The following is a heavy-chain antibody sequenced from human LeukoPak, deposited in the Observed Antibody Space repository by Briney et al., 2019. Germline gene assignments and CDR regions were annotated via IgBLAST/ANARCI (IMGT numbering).Heavy chain of an antibody. Sequence: ASETLSLTCTVSGVSISSSIYYWGWLRPPPGEGLEWIGSIYYSGSTYYNPSLKSRVTISVDTSKNQSSLKLSSVTAADTAVYYCARGYCSGGSCYSYYYYNYMDVWGKGTTVTVSS. CDR1: GVSISSSIYY. CDR2: IYYSGST. CDR3: ARGYCSGGSCYSYYYYNYMDV. J-gene: IGHJ6*03. V-gene: IGHV4-39*07. D-gene: IGHD2-15*01.